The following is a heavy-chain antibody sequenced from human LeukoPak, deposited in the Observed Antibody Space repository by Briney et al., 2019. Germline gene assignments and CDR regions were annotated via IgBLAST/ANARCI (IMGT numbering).Heavy chain of an antibody. J-gene: IGHJ4*02. D-gene: IGHD2-21*02. CDR1: DFTFSSHS. Sequence: GGSLRVSCAGSDFTFSSHSVIWVRQAPGKGLEWVSFISGGSSIIHYADSVKGRFTISRHNAKNSLYLQMNSLSAEDTAFYYCARIDGRGDLSFDYSGQGALFIVSS. CDR3: ARIDGRGDLSFDY. V-gene: IGHV3-48*01. CDR2: ISGGSSII.